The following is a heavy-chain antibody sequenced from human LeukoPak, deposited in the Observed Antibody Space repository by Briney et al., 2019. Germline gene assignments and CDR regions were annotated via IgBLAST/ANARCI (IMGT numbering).Heavy chain of an antibody. D-gene: IGHD6-19*01. CDR2: ISTYNGNT. V-gene: IGHV1-18*01. CDR1: GYTFTKYG. CDR3: ARVWLDDAFDI. Sequence: ASVKVSCKASGYTFTKYGITWVRQAPGQGLEWMGWISTYNGNTNYAQKLQGRVTMTTDTSTSTAYMELRSLISDDAAVYYCARVWLDDAFDIWGQGTMVTVSS. J-gene: IGHJ3*02.